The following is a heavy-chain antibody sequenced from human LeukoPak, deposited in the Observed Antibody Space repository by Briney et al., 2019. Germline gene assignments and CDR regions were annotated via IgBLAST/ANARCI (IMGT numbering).Heavy chain of an antibody. CDR3: ARDLVGAIGSDAFDI. J-gene: IGHJ3*02. D-gene: IGHD1-26*01. CDR2: ISWNSGII. V-gene: IGHV3-9*01. Sequence: PGRSLRLSCVASGFPFDDYGMFWVRQSPGKGLEWVSSISWNSGIIDYADSVKGRFTISRDNAKNSLFLQVNSLRAEDTAVYYCARDLVGAIGSDAFDIWGQGTKVTVSS. CDR1: GFPFDDYG.